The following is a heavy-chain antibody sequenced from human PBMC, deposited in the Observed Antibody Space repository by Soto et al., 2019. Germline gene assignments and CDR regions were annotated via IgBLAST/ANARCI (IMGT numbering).Heavy chain of an antibody. D-gene: IGHD3-10*01. Sequence: SVKVSCKASGGTFSSYAISWVRQAPGQGLEWMGGIIPIFGTANYAQKFQGRVTITTDESTSTAYMELSSLRSEDTAVYYCARGGQNVLLWFGEAGVDYWGQGTLVPVSS. V-gene: IGHV1-69*05. CDR1: GGTFSSYA. J-gene: IGHJ4*02. CDR3: ARGGQNVLLWFGEAGVDY. CDR2: IIPIFGTA.